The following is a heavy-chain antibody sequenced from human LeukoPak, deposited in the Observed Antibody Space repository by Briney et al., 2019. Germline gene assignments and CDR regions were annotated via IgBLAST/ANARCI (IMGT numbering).Heavy chain of an antibody. J-gene: IGHJ5*02. CDR2: INPNRGGT. V-gene: IGHV1-2*02. CDR3: AKIPDTRHDSYEITGYKHWFDP. Sequence: GASVKVSCKASGYTFTGYYMHWVRQAPGQGLEWMGWINPNRGGTNYAQKFQGRVTMTRDTSISTAYMELSRLRSDDTAVYYCAKIPDTRHDSYEITGYKHWFDPWGQGTLVTVSS. D-gene: IGHD3-22*01. CDR1: GYTFTGYY.